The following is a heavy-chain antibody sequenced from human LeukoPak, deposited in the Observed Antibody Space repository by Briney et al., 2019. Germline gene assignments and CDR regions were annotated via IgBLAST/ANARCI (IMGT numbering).Heavy chain of an antibody. CDR2: ICYSGST. D-gene: IGHD1-26*01. J-gene: IGHJ3*02. CDR3: ASTLIVGATSGAFDI. CDR1: GGSISSYY. Sequence: SETLSLTCTVSGGSISSYYWSWIRQPPGKGLEWIGYICYSGSTNYNPSLKSRVTISVDTSKNQFSLKLSSVTAADTAVYYCASTLIVGATSGAFDIWGQGTMVTVSS. V-gene: IGHV4-59*08.